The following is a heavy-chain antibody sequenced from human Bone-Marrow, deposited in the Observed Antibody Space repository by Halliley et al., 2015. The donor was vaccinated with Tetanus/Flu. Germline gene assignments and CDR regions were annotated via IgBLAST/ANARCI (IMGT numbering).Heavy chain of an antibody. J-gene: IGHJ6*02. V-gene: IGHV4-34*01. Sequence: EINHSGTTNYNPSLKTRFTISVAPSKNPFFPKLSPVSAADTAVYYCARRPPSVRYFYYGMDVWGQGTTVTVSS. D-gene: IGHD3-10*01. CDR2: INHSGTT. CDR3: ARRPPSVRYFYYGMDV.